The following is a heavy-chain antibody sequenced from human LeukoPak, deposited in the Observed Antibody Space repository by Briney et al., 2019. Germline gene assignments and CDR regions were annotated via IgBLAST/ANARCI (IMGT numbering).Heavy chain of an antibody. Sequence: PGGSLRLSCAASGFTFSSYGMHWVRQAPGKGLEWVSIINNSGGSTYYADSVKGRFTISRDLSKNTLYLQMNSLRAEDTALYYCARKYSGTNPFDYWGQGTLVTVSS. J-gene: IGHJ4*02. CDR2: INNSGGST. CDR1: GFTFSSYG. V-gene: IGHV3-23*01. D-gene: IGHD1-26*01. CDR3: ARKYSGTNPFDY.